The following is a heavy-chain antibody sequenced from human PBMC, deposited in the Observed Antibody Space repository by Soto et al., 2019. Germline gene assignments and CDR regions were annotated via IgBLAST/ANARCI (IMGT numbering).Heavy chain of an antibody. CDR3: SRRGTTMVNIDY. CDR2: IYYSGST. Sequence: SETLSLTCTVSGCSIISSSLYWVWIRQPPGEGLEWIGSIYYSGSTYYNPSLQSRVTISVDTSKNQFSLKLSSVTAADTAVYYCSRRGTTMVNIDYWGQGTLVTVSS. CDR1: GCSIISSSLY. D-gene: IGHD5-18*01. J-gene: IGHJ4*02. V-gene: IGHV4-39*01.